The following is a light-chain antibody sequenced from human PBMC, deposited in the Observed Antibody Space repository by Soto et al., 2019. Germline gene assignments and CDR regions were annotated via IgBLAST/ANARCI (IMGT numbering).Light chain of an antibody. CDR3: QQSYSTPV. Sequence: DIQMTQSPSSLSASVGDRVTITCRASQSISSYLNWYQQKPGKAPKLLIYAASSLQSGVPSRFTGSGAETAFTLTISSLQPEDFATYYCQQSYSTPVFGQGTKLELK. CDR2: AAS. J-gene: IGKJ2*01. CDR1: QSISSY. V-gene: IGKV1-39*01.